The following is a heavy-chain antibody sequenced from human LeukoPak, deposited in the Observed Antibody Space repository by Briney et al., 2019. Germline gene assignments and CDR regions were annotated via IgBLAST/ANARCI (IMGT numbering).Heavy chain of an antibody. CDR2: INPSGGST. CDR3: ARDEGYYFYMDV. CDR1: GYTFSSYY. J-gene: IGHJ6*03. V-gene: IGHV1-46*01. Sequence: ASVKDSCKATGYTFSSYYIHWVRQAPGQGLEWMGIINPSGGSTNYAHKFQDRVTMTRDTSTSTVYMELSSLRSEDTAVYYCARDEGYYFYMDVWGKGTTVTVSS.